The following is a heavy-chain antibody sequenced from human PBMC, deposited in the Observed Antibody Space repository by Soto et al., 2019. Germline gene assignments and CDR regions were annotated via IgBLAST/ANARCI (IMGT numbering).Heavy chain of an antibody. D-gene: IGHD1-26*01. V-gene: IGHV3-7*03. J-gene: IGHJ4*02. Sequence: PGGSLRLSCLASGFTLGNYWMSWVRQAPGKGLEWVANIKEDGSQQYYVDSVKGRFTISRDNARNSLFLQMDNLRADDTAVYYCITTYSGSPARPYLDLWGQGTPVTVSS. CDR3: ITTYSGSPARPYLDL. CDR2: IKEDGSQQ. CDR1: GFTLGNYW.